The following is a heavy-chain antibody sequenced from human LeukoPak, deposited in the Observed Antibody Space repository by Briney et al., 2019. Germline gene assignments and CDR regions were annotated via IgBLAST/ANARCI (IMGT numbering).Heavy chain of an antibody. D-gene: IGHD5-18*01. V-gene: IGHV4-59*08. J-gene: IGHJ4*02. Sequence: SETLSLTCTVSGGSISSYYWSWIRQPPGKGLEWIGYIYYSGSTNYNPSLESRVTISVDTSNNKFSLKLSSVTAADTAVYFCARHSPKRIYGYERDYWGQGALVTVSS. CDR1: GGSISSYY. CDR3: ARHSPKRIYGYERDY. CDR2: IYYSGST.